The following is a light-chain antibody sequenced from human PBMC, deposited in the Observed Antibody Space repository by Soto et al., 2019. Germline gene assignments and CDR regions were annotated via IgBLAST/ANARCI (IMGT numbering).Light chain of an antibody. Sequence: EMVLTQSPDTLSLSPGERATLSCRASQTVSSSFLAWYQQRPGRAPRLLIYGASNRATGIPDRFSGSGSGTDFTLTISRLEPEDFAVYYCQQYGSSGTFGQVTKVEIK. V-gene: IGKV3-20*01. J-gene: IGKJ1*01. CDR3: QQYGSSGT. CDR1: QTVSSSF. CDR2: GAS.